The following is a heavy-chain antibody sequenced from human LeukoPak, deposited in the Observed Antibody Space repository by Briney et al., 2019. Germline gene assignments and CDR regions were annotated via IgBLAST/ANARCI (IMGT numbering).Heavy chain of an antibody. CDR3: ARDLLALVRGVPIDY. Sequence: GGSLRLSCAASGFTFSSYSMNWVRQAAGKGLEGVASISSSSSYIYYAGSVTGRFTSARDNAKKSLYLQMNSLRAEDTAVYYCARDLLALVRGVPIDYWGQGTLVTVSS. J-gene: IGHJ4*02. D-gene: IGHD3-10*01. CDR1: GFTFSSYS. V-gene: IGHV3-21*01. CDR2: ISSSSSYI.